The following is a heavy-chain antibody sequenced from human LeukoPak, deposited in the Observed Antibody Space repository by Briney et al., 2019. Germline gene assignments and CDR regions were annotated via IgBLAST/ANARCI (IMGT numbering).Heavy chain of an antibody. V-gene: IGHV3-23*01. D-gene: IGHD3-9*01. J-gene: IGHJ4*02. Sequence: GGSLGLSCAASGFTFSSYAMSWVRQAPGKGLEWVSAISGSGGSTYYADSVKGRFTISRDNSKNTLYLQMNSLRAEDTAVYYCAKVESYYDILTGYYTGGGNDYWGQGTLVTVSS. CDR1: GFTFSSYA. CDR3: AKVESYYDILTGYYTGGGNDY. CDR2: ISGSGGST.